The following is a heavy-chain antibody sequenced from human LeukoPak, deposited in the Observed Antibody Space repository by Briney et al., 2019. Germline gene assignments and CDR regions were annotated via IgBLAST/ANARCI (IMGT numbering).Heavy chain of an antibody. CDR2: LSSSGGT. V-gene: IGHV4-61*02. CDR3: TRGTSWFFTN. J-gene: IGHJ1*01. Sequence: SETLSLACDVSGFSITSGTFYWSWIRQSAGKGLEWIGRLSSSGGTTDNPSLQNRVTISRDTSQNQFFLTLTSVTAADTALYYCTRGTSWFFTNWGQGILVTVSS. D-gene: IGHD6-13*01. CDR1: GFSITSGTFY.